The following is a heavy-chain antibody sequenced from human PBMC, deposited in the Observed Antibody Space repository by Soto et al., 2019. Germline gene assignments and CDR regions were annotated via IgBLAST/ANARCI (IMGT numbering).Heavy chain of an antibody. CDR1: GGSISSSSYY. D-gene: IGHD6-19*01. CDR3: ARRWLVLRYFDL. V-gene: IGHV4-39*01. CDR2: IYYSGST. Sequence: QLQLQESGPGLVKPSETLSLTCTVSGGSISSSSYYWGWIRQPPGKGLEWIGSIYYSGSTYYNPSLKSRVTIAVDTSRNQFSLKLSSVTAADTAVYYCARRWLVLRYFDLWGRGTLVTVSS. J-gene: IGHJ2*01.